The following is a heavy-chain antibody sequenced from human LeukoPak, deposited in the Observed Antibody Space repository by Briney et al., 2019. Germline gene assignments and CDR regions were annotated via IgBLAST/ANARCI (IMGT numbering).Heavy chain of an antibody. Sequence: ASVKVSCKASGYTFTSYDINWVRQATGQGLEWMGWMNPNSGNTGYAQKFQGRVTITRNTSISTAYMELSSLRSEDTAVYYCASSYGSGSGDAFDIWGQGTMVTVSS. D-gene: IGHD3-10*01. J-gene: IGHJ3*02. V-gene: IGHV1-8*03. CDR3: ASSYGSGSGDAFDI. CDR1: GYTFTSYD. CDR2: MNPNSGNT.